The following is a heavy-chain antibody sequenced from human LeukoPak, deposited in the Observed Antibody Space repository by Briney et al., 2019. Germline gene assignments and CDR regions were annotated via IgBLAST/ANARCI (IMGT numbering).Heavy chain of an antibody. Sequence: GASVKVSCKVSGYTLAELSMHWVRQAPGKGLEWMGGFDPEDGETIYAQKFQGRVTMTEDTSTDTAYMELSSLRSEDTAVYYCATDRGSTSLGWFDPWGQGTLVTVSS. V-gene: IGHV1-24*01. CDR1: GYTLAELS. D-gene: IGHD2-2*01. CDR3: ATDRGSTSLGWFDP. J-gene: IGHJ5*02. CDR2: FDPEDGET.